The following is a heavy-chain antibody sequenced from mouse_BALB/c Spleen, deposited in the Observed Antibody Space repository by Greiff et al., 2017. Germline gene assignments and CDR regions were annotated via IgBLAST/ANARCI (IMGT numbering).Heavy chain of an antibody. Sequence: VQGVESGAELVRPGASVTLSCKASGYTFTDYEMHWVKQTPVHGLEWIGAIDPETGGTAYNQKFKGKATLTADKSSSTAYMELRSLTSEDSAVYYCTRSGAYDEGYYAMDYWGQGTSVTVSS. J-gene: IGHJ4*01. V-gene: IGHV1-15*01. CDR2: IDPETGGT. CDR3: TRSGAYDEGYYAMDY. CDR1: GYTFTDYE. D-gene: IGHD2-14*01.